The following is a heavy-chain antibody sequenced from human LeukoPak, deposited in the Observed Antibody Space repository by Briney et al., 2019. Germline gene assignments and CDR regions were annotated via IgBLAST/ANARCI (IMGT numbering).Heavy chain of an antibody. Sequence: ASVKISCKSSGYTFSDYYILWVRQAPGGGLQWLGRVDPEDAEAVYSENLQGRVTITADSFSDSTYMFLSSLTSEDTAFYYCATSGRSSLAFDVWGQGTVVTVSS. V-gene: IGHV1-69-2*01. CDR2: VDPEDAEA. J-gene: IGHJ3*01. D-gene: IGHD3-10*01. CDR1: GYTFSDYY. CDR3: ATSGRSSLAFDV.